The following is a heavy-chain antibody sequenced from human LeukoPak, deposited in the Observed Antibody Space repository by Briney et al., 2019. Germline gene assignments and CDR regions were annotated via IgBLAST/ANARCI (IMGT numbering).Heavy chain of an antibody. J-gene: IGHJ6*02. CDR1: GFTFDDYA. Sequence: GRSLRLSCAASGFTFDDYAMHWVRQAPGEGLEWVSGISWNSGSIGYADSVKGRFTISRDNAKNSLYLQMNSLRAEDTALYYCAKAPYYYGMDVWGQGTTVTVSS. V-gene: IGHV3-9*01. CDR3: AKAPYYYGMDV. CDR2: ISWNSGSI.